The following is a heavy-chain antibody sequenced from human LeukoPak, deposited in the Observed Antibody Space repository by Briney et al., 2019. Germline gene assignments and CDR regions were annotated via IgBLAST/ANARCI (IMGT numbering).Heavy chain of an antibody. J-gene: IGHJ3*02. Sequence: ASVKVSCKASGYTFTSYDINWVRQATGQGLEWMGWMNPNSGNTGYAQKFQGRVTITRNTSISTAYMELSSLRSEDTAVYYCAQAPRGGDDLAFDIWGQGTMVTVSS. D-gene: IGHD3-10*01. V-gene: IGHV1-8*03. CDR2: MNPNSGNT. CDR1: GYTFTSYD. CDR3: AQAPRGGDDLAFDI.